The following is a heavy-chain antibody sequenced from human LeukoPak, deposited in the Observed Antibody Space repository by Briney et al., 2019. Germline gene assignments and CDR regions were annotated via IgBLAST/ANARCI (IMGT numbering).Heavy chain of an antibody. CDR3: ARVLITYCGGDCSFFDY. CDR1: GGSISSSSYY. Sequence: PSETLTLTCTVSGGSISSSSYYWGWIRQPPGKGLGWIGTIYYSGSTYYNPSLKSRVTISVDTSKNQFSLKLSSVTAADTAVYYCARVLITYCGGDCSFFDYWGQGTLVTLSS. J-gene: IGHJ4*02. D-gene: IGHD2-21*02. CDR2: IYYSGST. V-gene: IGHV4-39*07.